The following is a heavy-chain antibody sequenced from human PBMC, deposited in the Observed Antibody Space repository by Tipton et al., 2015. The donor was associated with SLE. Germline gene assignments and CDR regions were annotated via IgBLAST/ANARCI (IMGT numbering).Heavy chain of an antibody. CDR1: GFTFSSYA. CDR2: ISGSGGST. V-gene: IGHV3-23*01. D-gene: IGHD1-26*01. CDR3: AKGPLVGTNAFDI. J-gene: IGHJ3*02. Sequence: SLRLSCAASGFTFSSYAVSWVRQAPGKGLEWVSAISGSGGSTYYADSVKDRFTISRDNSKNTLYLQMNSLRAEDTAVYYCAKGPLVGTNAFDIWGQGTMVTVSS.